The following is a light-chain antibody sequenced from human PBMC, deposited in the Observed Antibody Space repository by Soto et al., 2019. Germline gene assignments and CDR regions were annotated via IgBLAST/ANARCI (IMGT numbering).Light chain of an antibody. CDR3: QQRSNWPRT. CDR1: QIVSASH. Sequence: VFSHSPGTLSLSQGERASLSCRASQIVSASHLAWYQQKPGQAPRLLLYGASTRATDIPDRFSGSGSGTDFTLTISSLEPEDFAVYYCQQRSNWPRTFGQGTKVDIK. CDR2: GAS. J-gene: IGKJ1*01. V-gene: IGKV3D-20*02.